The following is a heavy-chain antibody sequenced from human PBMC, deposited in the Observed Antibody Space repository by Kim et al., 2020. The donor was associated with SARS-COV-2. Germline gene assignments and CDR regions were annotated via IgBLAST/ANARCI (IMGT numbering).Heavy chain of an antibody. J-gene: IGHJ6*03. Sequence: SETLSLTCTVSGGSISSGDYYWSWIRQPPGKGLEWIGYIYNSENTDYNASLKSRVTISADTSKNQFSLRLSSETAADTAVYYCARGVSYDFWSGLRGRTEYYYYMDVWGKGTTVTVSS. D-gene: IGHD3-3*01. V-gene: IGHV4-30-4*08. CDR1: GGSISSGDYY. CDR3: ARGVSYDFWSGLRGRTEYYYYMDV. CDR2: IYNSENT.